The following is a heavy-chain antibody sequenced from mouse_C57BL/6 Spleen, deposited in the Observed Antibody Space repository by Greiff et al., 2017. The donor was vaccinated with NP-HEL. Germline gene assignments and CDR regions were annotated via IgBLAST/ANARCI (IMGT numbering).Heavy chain of an antibody. CDR2: IYPGNSDT. CDR1: GYTFTSYW. J-gene: IGHJ3*01. CDR3: TEDYDAFAY. D-gene: IGHD2-4*01. V-gene: IGHV1-5*01. Sequence: VQLQQSGTVLARPGASVKMSCKTSGYTFTSYWMHWVKQRPGQGLEWIGAIYPGNSDTSYNQKFKGKAKLTAVTSASTAYMELSSLTNEDSAVYYCTEDYDAFAYWGQGTLVTVSA.